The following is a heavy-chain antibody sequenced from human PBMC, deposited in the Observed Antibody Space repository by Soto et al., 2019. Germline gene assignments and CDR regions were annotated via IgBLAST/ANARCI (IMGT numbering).Heavy chain of an antibody. CDR3: AYGSVVVTAYYYYGMDV. CDR1: GFTFSSYG. J-gene: IGHJ6*02. V-gene: IGHV3-30*03. D-gene: IGHD2-21*02. Sequence: AGGSLRLSCAASGFTFSSYGMHWVRQAPGKGLEWVAVISYDGSNKYYADSVKGRFTISRDNSKNTLYLQMNSLRAEDTAVYYCAYGSVVVTAYYYYGMDVWGQGTTVTVS. CDR2: ISYDGSNK.